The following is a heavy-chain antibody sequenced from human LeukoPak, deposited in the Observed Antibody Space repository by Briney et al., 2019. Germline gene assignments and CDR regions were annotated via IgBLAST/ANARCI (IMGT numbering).Heavy chain of an antibody. Sequence: GGSLRLSCAASGFTFTKFWMSWVRQAPGKGLEWVANIKQDGSEKSYVNSVRGRFTVSRDNDKNSPYLELNSLGAEDTAMYYCAKGGSFFDYWGQGTLVTVSS. V-gene: IGHV3-7*03. CDR2: IKQDGSEK. J-gene: IGHJ4*02. CDR1: GFTFTKFW. D-gene: IGHD1-26*01. CDR3: AKGGSFFDY.